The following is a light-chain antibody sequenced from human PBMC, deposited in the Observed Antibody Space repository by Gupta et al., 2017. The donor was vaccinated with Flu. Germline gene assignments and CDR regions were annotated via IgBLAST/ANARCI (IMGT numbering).Light chain of an antibody. Sequence: EILLTQSPATLSLSPGERATLSCRASQSVRTSLAWYQQKPGQPPRLLMYDASNRATGVPARFSGSGSETDFTLTISSLEPEDLAVYYCQQCTSRPNTFGQGTRLEI. V-gene: IGKV3-11*01. CDR1: QSVRTS. CDR3: QQCTSRPNT. CDR2: DAS. J-gene: IGKJ2*01.